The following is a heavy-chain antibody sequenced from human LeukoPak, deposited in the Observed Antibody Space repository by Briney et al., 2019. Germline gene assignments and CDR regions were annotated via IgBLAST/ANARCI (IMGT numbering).Heavy chain of an antibody. V-gene: IGHV3-66*01. J-gene: IGHJ4*02. CDR1: GVTVCSSF. CDR2: IHSNGTT. CDR3: SRDRTGTYLDY. Sequence: GGSLRLSRATSGVTVCSSFRTWVRQTPGRGLEWVAIIHSNGTTHYVDSVKGRFTISRDNSKDTFYLQMHSLRVEDTAVYYCSRDRTGTYLDYWGQGALVTVSS. D-gene: IGHD1-14*01.